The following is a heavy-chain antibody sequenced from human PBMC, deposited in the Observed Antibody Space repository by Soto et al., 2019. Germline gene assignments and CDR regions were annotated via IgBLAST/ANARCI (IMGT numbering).Heavy chain of an antibody. CDR2: IIPFLSAT. D-gene: IGHD4-17*01. Sequence: QVQLVQSGAEVKKPGSSVKVSCRASGGHFDRFALSWLRQAHGQGLEWMGGIIPFLSATTYAHKFQGRVTITADESANAPDLELRSLTSDDTAVYYCARGEDDYGDFGSMDVWGQGTSVTVSS. J-gene: IGHJ6*02. CDR1: GGHFDRFA. V-gene: IGHV1-69*01. CDR3: ARGEDDYGDFGSMDV.